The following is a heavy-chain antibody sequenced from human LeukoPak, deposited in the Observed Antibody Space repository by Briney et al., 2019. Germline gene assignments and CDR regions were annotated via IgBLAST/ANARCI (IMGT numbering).Heavy chain of an antibody. J-gene: IGHJ6*02. CDR1: GGSISSGGHY. CDR2: IYYSGST. Sequence: SQTLSLTCTVSGGSISSGGHYWSWIRQHAGKGLEWMGHIYYSGSTDYNASLKSRVTISVDTSKNQFSLKLSSVSAADTAVYYCARASYGGNGRYYGMDVWGQGTTVAVSS. CDR3: ARASYGGNGRYYGMDV. D-gene: IGHD4-23*01. V-gene: IGHV4-31*03.